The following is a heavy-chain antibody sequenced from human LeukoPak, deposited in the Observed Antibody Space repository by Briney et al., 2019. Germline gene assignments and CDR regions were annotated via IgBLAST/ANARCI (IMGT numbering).Heavy chain of an antibody. Sequence: PGGSLRLSCAASGFTVSSNYTSWVRQAPGKGLEWVSVIYSGGSTYYADSVKGRFTISRDNSKNTLYLQMNSLRAEDTAVYYCARGRWDYYDSSGYYYDYWGQGTLVTVSS. V-gene: IGHV3-66*01. D-gene: IGHD3-22*01. CDR2: IYSGGST. J-gene: IGHJ4*02. CDR1: GFTVSSNY. CDR3: ARGRWDYYDSSGYYYDY.